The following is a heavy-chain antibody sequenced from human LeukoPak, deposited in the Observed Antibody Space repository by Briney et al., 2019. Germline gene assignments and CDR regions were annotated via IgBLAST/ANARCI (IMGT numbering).Heavy chain of an antibody. Sequence: PSETLSLTCAVYGGSFSGYYWSWIRQPPGKGLEWIGEINHSGSTNYNPSLKSRVTISVDTSKNQFSLKLSSVNAADTAVYYCAREGVVRGVLDYWGQGTLVTVSS. CDR3: AREGVVRGVLDY. CDR2: INHSGST. V-gene: IGHV4-34*01. D-gene: IGHD3-10*01. J-gene: IGHJ4*02. CDR1: GGSFSGYY.